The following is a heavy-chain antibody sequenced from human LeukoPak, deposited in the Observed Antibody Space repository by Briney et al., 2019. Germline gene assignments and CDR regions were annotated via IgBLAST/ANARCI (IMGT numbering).Heavy chain of an antibody. CDR1: GFTFSSYA. Sequence: PGGSLRLSCAASGFTFSSYAMSWVRQAPGKGLEWVSAISGSGGSTYYADSVKGRFTISRDNSENTLYLQMNSLRAEDTALYYCAKDISIAVAGVLGNFDYWGQGTLVTVSS. V-gene: IGHV3-23*01. CDR3: AKDISIAVAGVLGNFDY. J-gene: IGHJ4*02. CDR2: ISGSGGST. D-gene: IGHD6-19*01.